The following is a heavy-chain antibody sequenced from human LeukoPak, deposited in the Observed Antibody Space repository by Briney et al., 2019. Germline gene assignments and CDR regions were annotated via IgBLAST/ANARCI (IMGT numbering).Heavy chain of an antibody. Sequence: SETLSLTRTVSGGSISSYYWSWIRQPPGKGLEWIGYIYYSGSTNYNPSLKSRVTISVDTSKNQFSLKLSSVTAADTAVYYCARDRNYDAFDIWGQGTMVTVSS. J-gene: IGHJ3*02. D-gene: IGHD1-7*01. CDR1: GGSISSYY. V-gene: IGHV4-59*01. CDR3: ARDRNYDAFDI. CDR2: IYYSGST.